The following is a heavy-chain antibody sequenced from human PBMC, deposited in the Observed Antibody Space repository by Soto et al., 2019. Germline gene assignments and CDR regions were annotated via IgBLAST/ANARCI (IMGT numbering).Heavy chain of an antibody. V-gene: IGHV1-24*01. D-gene: IGHD2-8*01. CDR3: ATVHIVCAIGGWNY. J-gene: IGHJ4*02. CDR1: GYTLTELS. CDR2: FDPEDGET. Sequence: QVQLVQSGAEVKKPGASVKVSCKVSGYTLTELSMHWVRQAPGKGLEWMGGFDPEDGETINAQKFQGRIDMTVDTATDPDYMALSSLRSEVTAVYECATVHIVCAIGGWNYWGPGTLVTV.